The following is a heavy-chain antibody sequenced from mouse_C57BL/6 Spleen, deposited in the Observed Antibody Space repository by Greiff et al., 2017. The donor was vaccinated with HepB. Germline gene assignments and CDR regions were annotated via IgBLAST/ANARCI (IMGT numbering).Heavy chain of an antibody. CDR3: ARDRGLTYDY. D-gene: IGHD3-1*01. CDR1: GFTFSSYA. CDR2: ISDGGSYT. V-gene: IGHV5-4*01. J-gene: IGHJ2*01. Sequence: EVKLVESGGGLVKPGGSLKLSCAASGFTFSSYAMSWVRQTPEKRLEWVATISDGGSYTYYPDNVKGRFTISRDNAKNNLYLQMSHLKSEDTAMYYCARDRGLTYDYWGQGTTLTVSS.